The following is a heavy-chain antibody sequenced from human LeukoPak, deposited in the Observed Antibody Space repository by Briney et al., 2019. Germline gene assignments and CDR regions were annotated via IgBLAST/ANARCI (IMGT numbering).Heavy chain of an antibody. Sequence: PGGSLRLSCAASGFTFNSYAMSWVRQAPGKGLEWVSAISGSGGSTYYADSVKGRFTISRDNSKNTLYLQMNSLRAEDTAVYYCAKNVDVKEYYFDSSGYLIWGQGTLVTVSS. V-gene: IGHV3-23*01. CDR2: ISGSGGST. CDR3: AKNVDVKEYYFDSSGYLI. J-gene: IGHJ4*02. D-gene: IGHD3-22*01. CDR1: GFTFNSYA.